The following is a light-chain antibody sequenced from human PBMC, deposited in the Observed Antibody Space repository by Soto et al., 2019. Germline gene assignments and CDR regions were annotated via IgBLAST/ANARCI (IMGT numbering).Light chain of an antibody. CDR3: SSYAGSNSLV. CDR2: DVI. V-gene: IGLV2-8*01. CDR1: SSDVGGYNY. J-gene: IGLJ1*01. Sequence: QPALTQPPSASGSLGQSVTISCTGTSSDVGGYNYVSWYQQDPGKAPKLLIYDVIHRPSGVPDRFSGSKSGNTASLTVSGLQAEDETHYYCSSYAGSNSLVFGTGTKVTVL.